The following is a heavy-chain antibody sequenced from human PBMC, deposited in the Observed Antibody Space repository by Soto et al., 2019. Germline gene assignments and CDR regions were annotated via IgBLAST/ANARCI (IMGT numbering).Heavy chain of an antibody. CDR3: ASYSTGSTVGAFDI. J-gene: IGHJ3*02. CDR1: GGSFSGYY. D-gene: IGHD2-15*01. Sequence: PSETLSLTCAVYGGSFSGYYWSWIRQPPGKGLEWIGEINHSGSTNYNPSLKSRVTISVDTSKNQFSLKLSSVTAADTAVYYCASYSTGSTVGAFDIWGQGTMVTVS. V-gene: IGHV4-34*01. CDR2: INHSGST.